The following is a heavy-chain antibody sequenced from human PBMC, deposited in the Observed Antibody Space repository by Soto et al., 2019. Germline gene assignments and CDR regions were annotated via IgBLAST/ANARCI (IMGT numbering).Heavy chain of an antibody. V-gene: IGHV3-11*01. D-gene: IGHD3-22*01. J-gene: IGHJ4*02. CDR1: GFAFSAYY. Sequence: QVHLMESGGGLVKPGGSLRLSCAASGFAFSAYYMSWIRQAPGKGLEWLSYISESGTTIYYADSVKGRFTISRDNAKNSLYLQMNSLRVEDTAVYYCPRSDYDTSGYTDYWGQGTLVTVSS. CDR2: ISESGTTI. CDR3: PRSDYDTSGYTDY.